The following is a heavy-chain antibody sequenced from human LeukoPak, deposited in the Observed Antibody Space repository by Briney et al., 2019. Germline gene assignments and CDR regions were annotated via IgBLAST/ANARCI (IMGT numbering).Heavy chain of an antibody. D-gene: IGHD2-2*01. V-gene: IGHV3-15*01. CDR2: MKSKTDGGPS. CDR1: GYTFSNCW. CDR3: TTDGVHCRSTSCS. J-gene: IGHJ5*02. Sequence: GGSVRLFCGASGYTFSNCWMRGVRQAPGEGREGVSRMKSKTDGGPSGYGAGVIRSLTISRDDSNNTLYMQMNSLKTEDTAVYYCTTDGVHCRSTSCSWGQGTLVTVSS.